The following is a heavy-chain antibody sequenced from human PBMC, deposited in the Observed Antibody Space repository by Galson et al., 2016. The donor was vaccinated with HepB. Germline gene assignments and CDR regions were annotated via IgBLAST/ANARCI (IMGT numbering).Heavy chain of an antibody. Sequence: SLRLSYAASGFSFSNNVMHWVRQAPGKGLEWVAIVFYDGGKKYYADSVKGRFTISRDNFENAVYLEMNNLRAEDTGVYYCARGGGRPTGDAFDVWGLGTMVTVSS. D-gene: IGHD2-15*01. CDR1: GFSFSNNV. V-gene: IGHV3-33*01. CDR3: ARGGGRPTGDAFDV. J-gene: IGHJ3*01. CDR2: VFYDGGKK.